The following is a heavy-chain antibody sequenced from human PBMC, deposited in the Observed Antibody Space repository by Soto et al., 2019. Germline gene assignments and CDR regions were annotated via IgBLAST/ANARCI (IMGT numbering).Heavy chain of an antibody. CDR1: GYTSSSYW. CDR2: IYPGDSDT. Sequence: PGESLKISCRGSGYTSSSYWIGWVRQMPGKGLEWMGIIYPGDSDTKYSPSFQGQVTISADKSISTAYLQWSSLKASDTAMYYCARRHYDILSGYWGPGYFDYWGQGTLVTVSS. V-gene: IGHV5-51*01. D-gene: IGHD3-9*01. J-gene: IGHJ4*02. CDR3: ARRHYDILSGYWGPGYFDY.